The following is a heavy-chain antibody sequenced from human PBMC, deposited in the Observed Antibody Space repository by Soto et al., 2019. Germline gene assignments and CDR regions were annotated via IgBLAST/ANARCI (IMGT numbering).Heavy chain of an antibody. D-gene: IGHD4-17*01. J-gene: IGHJ4*02. CDR2: IYYRGST. CDR1: GGSISTGGYY. Sequence: QVQLQESGPGLVKPSQTLSLTCTVSGGSISTGGYYWTWIRQQPGKGLEWIGYIYYRGSTYYNPSLKSRVTISVDTSKNQFSLKLSSVTAADTDGYYCARGLSVTLFDNWGQGTLVTVSS. CDR3: ARGLSVTLFDN. V-gene: IGHV4-31*03.